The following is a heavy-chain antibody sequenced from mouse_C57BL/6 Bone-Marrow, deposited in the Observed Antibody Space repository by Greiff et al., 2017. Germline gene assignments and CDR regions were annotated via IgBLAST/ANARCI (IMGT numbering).Heavy chain of an antibody. V-gene: IGHV1-50*01. CDR3: ARRGPYYGSSYWYFDV. D-gene: IGHD1-1*01. CDR1: GYTFTSYW. J-gene: IGHJ1*03. CDR2: IDPSDSYT. Sequence: VQLQQPGAELVKPGASVKLSCKASGYTFTSYWMQWVKQRPGQGLEWIGEIDPSDSYTNYNQKFKGKATLTVDTSSSTAYMQLSSLTSEDSAVYYCARRGPYYGSSYWYFDVWGTGTTVTVSP.